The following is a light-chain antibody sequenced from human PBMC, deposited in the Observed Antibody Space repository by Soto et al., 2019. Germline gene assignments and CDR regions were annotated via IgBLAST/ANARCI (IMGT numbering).Light chain of an antibody. CDR2: EVN. CDR3: ASQTSPNMWI. Sequence: QSALTQPDSVSGSPGQSITFPCTGTSSDIGKSKYVSWFQQLPGEAPRLIIYEVNSRPSGISDRFSGSKSGNSASLTISGLQPEDESTYYCASQTSPNMWIFGGGTKLTVL. J-gene: IGLJ2*01. V-gene: IGLV2-14*01. CDR1: SSDIGKSKY.